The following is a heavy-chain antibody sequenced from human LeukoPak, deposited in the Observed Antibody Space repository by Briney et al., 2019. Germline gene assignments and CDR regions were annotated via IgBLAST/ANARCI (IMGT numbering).Heavy chain of an antibody. CDR3: ATSALREVRGVIKY. V-gene: IGHV1-2*02. Sequence: ASVKVSCKASGYTLTGYYMHWVRQAPGQGLEWMGWINPNSGGTNYAQKFQGRVTMTRDTSISTAYMELSRLRSDDTAVYYCATSALREVRGVIKYWGQGTLVTVSS. CDR1: GYTLTGYY. J-gene: IGHJ4*02. CDR2: INPNSGGT. D-gene: IGHD3-10*01.